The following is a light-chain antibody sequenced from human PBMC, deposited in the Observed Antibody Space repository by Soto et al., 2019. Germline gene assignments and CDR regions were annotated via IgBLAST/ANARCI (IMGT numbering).Light chain of an antibody. CDR2: WAS. Sequence: DIVMTQSPDSLSVSLGERATINCKSSQSVLHSSNSLNYLAWYQQKPGQPPKLLFYWASTREPGVPDRFSGSGSGTDFTLPINSLQAEDVATYYCQQYYSTPQLTFGGGTKVEIK. V-gene: IGKV4-1*01. J-gene: IGKJ4*01. CDR3: QQYYSTPQLT. CDR1: QSVLHSSNSLNY.